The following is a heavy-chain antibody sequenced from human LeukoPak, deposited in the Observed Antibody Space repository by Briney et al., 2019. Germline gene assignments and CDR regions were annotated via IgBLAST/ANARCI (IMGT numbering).Heavy chain of an antibody. Sequence: GESLKISCKASGYIFTNYCIAWVRQMPGTGLEWMGVIYPDDSDTRYSPSFQGQVTISADKSVTTAYLQWSSLRAWDIAIYYCARHLYSDGQSGFVYWGQGTLVTVSS. J-gene: IGHJ4*02. CDR2: IYPDDSDT. CDR3: ARHLYSDGQSGFVY. D-gene: IGHD4-17*01. CDR1: GYIFTNYC. V-gene: IGHV5-51*01.